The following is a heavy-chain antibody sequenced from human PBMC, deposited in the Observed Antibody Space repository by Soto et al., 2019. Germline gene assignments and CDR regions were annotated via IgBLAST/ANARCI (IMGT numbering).Heavy chain of an antibody. J-gene: IGHJ4*02. V-gene: IGHV4-4*02. D-gene: IGHD5-12*01. CDR1: GDSITGDNW. CDR2: IHHSGAT. CDR3: ARAYGGYADY. Sequence: SETLSLTCAVSGDSITGDNWWSWVRQPPGKGLEWIGEIHHSGATNYNPSLKSRVTISVDKSKNQFSLKLSSVTAADTAVYYCARAYGGYADYWGQGALVTVSS.